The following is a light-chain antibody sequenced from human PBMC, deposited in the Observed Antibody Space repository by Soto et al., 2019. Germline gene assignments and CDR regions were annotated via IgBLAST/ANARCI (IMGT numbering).Light chain of an antibody. V-gene: IGKV1-16*02. J-gene: IGKJ3*01. Sequence: DIQMTQSPSSLSASVGDRVIITCRASQDISNSLAWFQQKPGKAPKSLIYAASSLCSGFPSKFSGSGSGTDFTLTISSLQPEDFATYYCQQYKNYPFTFGPGTRVDIK. CDR2: AAS. CDR1: QDISNS. CDR3: QQYKNYPFT.